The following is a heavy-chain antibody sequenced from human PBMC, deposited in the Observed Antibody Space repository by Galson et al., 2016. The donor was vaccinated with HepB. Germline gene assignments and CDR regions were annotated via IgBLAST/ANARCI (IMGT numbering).Heavy chain of an antibody. J-gene: IGHJ3*02. CDR1: GDSVSSINAA. D-gene: IGHD2-21*02. CDR3: ASGTAYGSAFEI. V-gene: IGHV6-1*01. CDR2: TYYRSKWYN. Sequence: CAISGDSVSSINAAWHWLRQSPSRGLEWLGRTYYRSKWYNDYATSLKGRIIITPDTSKNQFSLQLDSVSHEDTAVYYCASGTAYGSAFEIWVQGTLVTVSS.